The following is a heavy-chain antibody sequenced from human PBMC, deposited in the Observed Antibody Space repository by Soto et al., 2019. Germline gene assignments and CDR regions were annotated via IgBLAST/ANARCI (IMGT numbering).Heavy chain of an antibody. J-gene: IGHJ6*02. V-gene: IGHV4-34*01. CDR1: GGSFSGYY. Sequence: PSETLSLTCAVYGGSFSGYYWSWIRQPPGKGLEWIGEINHSGSTNYNPSLKSRVTISVDTSKNQFSLKLSSVTAADTAVYYCARVEGDDSSGYYSDRYYGMDVWGQGTTVTVSS. CDR3: ARVEGDDSSGYYSDRYYGMDV. D-gene: IGHD3-22*01. CDR2: INHSGST.